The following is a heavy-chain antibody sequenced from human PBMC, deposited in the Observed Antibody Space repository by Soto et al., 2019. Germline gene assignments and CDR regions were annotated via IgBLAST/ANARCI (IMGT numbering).Heavy chain of an antibody. CDR2: TTDDGGRT. V-gene: IGHV3-23*01. D-gene: IGHD3-10*01. J-gene: IGHJ4*02. CDR3: EKGGGFGTRAYYNVAY. CDR1: GFSFSSYA. Sequence: EVQLLESGGGLVEPGGSLRLSCTASGFSFSSYAMTWVRQAPGKGLEWVSSTTDDGGRTFYADSVKGRFTISRDNSNNRVYPQMNSLRAGDAALCYWEKGGGFGTRAYYNVAYWGQGTLVTVSS.